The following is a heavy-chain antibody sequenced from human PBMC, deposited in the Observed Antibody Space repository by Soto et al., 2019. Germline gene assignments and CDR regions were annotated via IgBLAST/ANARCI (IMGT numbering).Heavy chain of an antibody. Sequence: GGSLRLSCAASGFTFSSYGMHWVRQAPGKGLEWVAVIWYDGSNKYYADSVKGRFTISRDNSKNTLYLQMNSLRAEDTAVYYCARDNVYSSGEEYFQHWGQGTLVTVSS. CDR2: IWYDGSNK. CDR1: GFTFSSYG. CDR3: ARDNVYSSGEEYFQH. D-gene: IGHD6-19*01. J-gene: IGHJ1*01. V-gene: IGHV3-33*01.